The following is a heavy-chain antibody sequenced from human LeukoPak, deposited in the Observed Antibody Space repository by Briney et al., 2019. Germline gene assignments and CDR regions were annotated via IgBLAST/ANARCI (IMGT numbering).Heavy chain of an antibody. Sequence: PGGSLRLSCAASGFTFSSYAMSWVRQAPGKGLEWVANIKQDANEKNYVDSVKGRFTISRDSAKNSLYLQMNSLRAEDTAVYYCARDISPQLVVDNWGQGTLVTVSS. J-gene: IGHJ4*02. CDR3: ARDISPQLVVDN. V-gene: IGHV3-7*03. CDR2: IKQDANEK. CDR1: GFTFSSYA. D-gene: IGHD6-6*01.